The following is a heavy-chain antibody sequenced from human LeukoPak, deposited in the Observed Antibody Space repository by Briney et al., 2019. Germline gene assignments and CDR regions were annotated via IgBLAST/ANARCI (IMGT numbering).Heavy chain of an antibody. CDR3: ARVAYCGGDCYLAAFDI. CDR2: ITINSSYI. D-gene: IGHD2-21*01. J-gene: IGHJ3*02. CDR1: VVTFSSYS. Sequence: GGSLRLSCAASVVTFSSYSINCGRQAPREGLECGSAITINSSYIYYADSVKGRFTISRDNAKNSLYLQMNSLRAEDTAVYYCARVAYCGGDCYLAAFDIWGQGTMVTVSS. V-gene: IGHV3-21*01.